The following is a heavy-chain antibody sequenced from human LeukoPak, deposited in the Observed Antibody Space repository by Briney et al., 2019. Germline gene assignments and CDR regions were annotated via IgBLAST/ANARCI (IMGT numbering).Heavy chain of an antibody. Sequence: GSSVKVSCKASGGTFSSYAISWVRQAPGQGLEWMGGITPGTTNYAQKFQGRVTITADKSTSTAYMELSSLRSEDTAVYYCARARGHYYDSNGYYPDAFDIWGQGTMVTVSS. D-gene: IGHD3-22*01. J-gene: IGHJ3*02. V-gene: IGHV1-69*06. CDR2: ITPGTT. CDR1: GGTFSSYA. CDR3: ARARGHYYDSNGYYPDAFDI.